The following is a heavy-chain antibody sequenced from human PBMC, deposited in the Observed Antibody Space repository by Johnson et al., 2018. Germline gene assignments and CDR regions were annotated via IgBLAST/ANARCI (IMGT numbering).Heavy chain of an antibody. CDR2: ISYDGSNK. V-gene: IGHV3-30*18. CDR3: AKDSGDCSGGSCYPYYYYYYMDV. D-gene: IGHD2-15*01. CDR1: GFTFSSYG. Sequence: VQLVESGGGVVQPGRSLRLSCAASGFTFSSYGMHWVRQAPGKGLEWVAVISYDGSNKYYADSVKGRLTIPRDNSKNTLYLQMNSLRAEDTAVYYCAKDSGDCSGGSCYPYYYYYYMDVWGKGTTVTVSS. J-gene: IGHJ6*03.